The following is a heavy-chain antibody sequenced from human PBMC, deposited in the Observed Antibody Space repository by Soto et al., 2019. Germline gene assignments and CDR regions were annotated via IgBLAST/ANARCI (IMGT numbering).Heavy chain of an antibody. J-gene: IGHJ4*02. CDR3: ASNNPTLYYYFDY. CDR2: INHSGST. Sequence: SETLSLTCAVYGGSFSGYYWSWIRQPPGKGLEWIGEINHSGSTNYNPSLKSRVTISVDTSKNQFSLKLSSVTAADTAMYYCASNNPTLYYYFDYWGQGTLVTVSS. CDR1: GGSFSGYY. V-gene: IGHV4-34*01. D-gene: IGHD1-20*01.